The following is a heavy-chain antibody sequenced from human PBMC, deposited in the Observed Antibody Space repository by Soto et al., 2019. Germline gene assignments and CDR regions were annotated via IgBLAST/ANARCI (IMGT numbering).Heavy chain of an antibody. J-gene: IGHJ4*01. D-gene: IGHD3-10*01. CDR1: GYTLASGA. V-gene: IGHV1-3*01. Sequence: ASVKVSCKASGYTLASGAMHWVRQAPGQGLEWMGWINPANGDTKYSQKFQGRVTITRDTSASTVYMELSSLRFEDTAVFYCARDDAVGGDKYWG. CDR2: INPANGDT. CDR3: ARDDAVGGDKY.